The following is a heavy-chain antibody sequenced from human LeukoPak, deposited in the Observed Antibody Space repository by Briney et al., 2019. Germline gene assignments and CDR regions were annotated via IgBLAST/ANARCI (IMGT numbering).Heavy chain of an antibody. CDR3: AKDFRIGYSAHFDY. J-gene: IGHJ4*02. V-gene: IGHV3-23*01. CDR2: ISGSGDNT. CDR1: GFTFSCYA. D-gene: IGHD2-21*01. Sequence: GGSLRLSCAASGFTFSCYAMSWVRQAPGKGLEWVSGISGSGDNTYYADSVKGRFSISRDNSKNTLYLQMDSLRGEDTAVYYCAKDFRIGYSAHFDYWGQGALVTVSS.